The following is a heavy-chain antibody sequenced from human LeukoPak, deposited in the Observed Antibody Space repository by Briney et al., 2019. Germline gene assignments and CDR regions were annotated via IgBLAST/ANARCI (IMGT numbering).Heavy chain of an antibody. CDR1: GGSISSSSYC. V-gene: IGHV4-39*07. D-gene: IGHD3-10*01. CDR2: IYYSGSKT. Sequence: SETLSLTCTVSGGSISSSSYCWGWVRQPPGKGLEWIASIYYSGSKTFYNPSLKSRVTISGDTSNNQFSLNLNSVTAADTAVFYCVAYDSGNYRVYFDSWGQGIMVTVSS. CDR3: VAYDSGNYRVYFDS. J-gene: IGHJ4*02.